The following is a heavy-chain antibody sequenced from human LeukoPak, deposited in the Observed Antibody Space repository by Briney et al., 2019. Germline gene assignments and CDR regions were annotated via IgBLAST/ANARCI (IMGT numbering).Heavy chain of an antibody. CDR3: AREGEESFDY. D-gene: IGHD3-16*01. J-gene: IGHJ4*02. V-gene: IGHV4-59*01. Sequence: PSETPSLTCTVSGGSISSYYWSWIRQPPGKGLEWIGYIYYSGSTNYNPSLKSRVTISVDASKNQFSLKLSSVTAADTAVYYCAREGEESFDYWGQGTLVTVSS. CDR1: GGSISSYY. CDR2: IYYSGST.